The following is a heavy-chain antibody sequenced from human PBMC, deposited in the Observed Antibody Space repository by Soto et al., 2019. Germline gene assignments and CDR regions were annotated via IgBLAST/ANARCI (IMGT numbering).Heavy chain of an antibody. V-gene: IGHV5-51*01. CDR1: GYRFINFW. Sequence: GESLKISCKGSGYRFINFWIGWVRQKPGKGLEWMGIIYPGDSDTRYSPSFQGQVSMSADKSTSTAYLQWTSLKASDTAMYYCVRFDYNYYDRNDDYWGQGALVNV. J-gene: IGHJ4*02. D-gene: IGHD3-22*01. CDR3: VRFDYNYYDRNDDY. CDR2: IYPGDSDT.